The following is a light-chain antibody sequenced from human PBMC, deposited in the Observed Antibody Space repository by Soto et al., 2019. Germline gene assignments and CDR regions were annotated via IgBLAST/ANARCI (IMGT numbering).Light chain of an antibody. CDR1: QTIGKY. V-gene: IGKV1-39*01. Sequence: DIQMTQSPSTLSGSLGDRVTITCRASQTIGKYLNWYQQQPGKVPKLLIYDASYLQSGVPSRFSGSESGTDFTLNISDLRPEDFATYYCQQSFSIPFTFGPGTKVDI. J-gene: IGKJ3*01. CDR2: DAS. CDR3: QQSFSIPFT.